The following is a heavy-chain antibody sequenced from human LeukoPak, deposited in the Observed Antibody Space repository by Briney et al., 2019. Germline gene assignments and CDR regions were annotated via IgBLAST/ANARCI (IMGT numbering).Heavy chain of an antibody. CDR3: AILAGRSKEFDY. D-gene: IGHD3-10*01. CDR1: GGTFSSHV. J-gene: IGHJ4*02. V-gene: IGHV1-69*04. CDR2: IIPILTIT. Sequence: SVKVSCKASGGTFSSHVITWVRQAPGQGLAWMGRIIPILTITNYAQNFQGRVTITADKSTSTAYMEMSSLRSDDTAVYYCAILAGRSKEFDYWGQGTLVTVSS.